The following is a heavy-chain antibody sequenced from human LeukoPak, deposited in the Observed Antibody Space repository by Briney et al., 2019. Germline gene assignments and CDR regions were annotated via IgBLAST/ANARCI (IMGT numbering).Heavy chain of an antibody. Sequence: GGSLRLSCTASGFTFSNYAMSWVRQAPGKGLEWVSTITGSGDSTYNADSVKGRFTISRDNSDNTMNLQMNSLRAEDTAVYYCAKGGLWYGKNDHWGQGTLVTASS. V-gene: IGHV3-23*01. CDR2: ITGSGDST. J-gene: IGHJ4*02. CDR1: GFTFSNYA. CDR3: AKGGLWYGKNDH. D-gene: IGHD6-13*01.